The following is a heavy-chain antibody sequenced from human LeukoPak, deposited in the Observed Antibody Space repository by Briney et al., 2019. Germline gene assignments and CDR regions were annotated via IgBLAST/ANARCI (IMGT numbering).Heavy chain of an antibody. D-gene: IGHD6-19*01. CDR3: VRERKAVAVAFVI. V-gene: IGHV3-11*04. J-gene: IGHJ3*02. Sequence: GGSLRLSCAASGFTFSDYYMSWIRQAPGKGLEWASDISSSGRTIYYADSVKGRFTISGETTKHSSSLQMTGLRADDTAVYYCVRERKAVAVAFVIWGEGTMVSLSS. CDR2: ISSSGRTI. CDR1: GFTFSDYY.